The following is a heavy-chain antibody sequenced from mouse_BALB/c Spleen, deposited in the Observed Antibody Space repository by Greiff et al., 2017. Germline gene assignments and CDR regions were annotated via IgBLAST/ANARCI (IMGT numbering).Heavy chain of an antibody. J-gene: IGHJ3*01. Sequence: EVKLMESGGGLVQPGGSRKLSCAASGFTFSSFGMHWVRQAPEKGLEWVAYISSGSSTIYYADTVKGRFTISRDNPKNTLFLQMTSLRSEDTAMYYCARSPYGYDGGWFAYWGQGTLVTVSA. CDR1: GFTFSSFG. CDR2: ISSGSSTI. V-gene: IGHV5-17*02. CDR3: ARSPYGYDGGWFAY. D-gene: IGHD2-2*01.